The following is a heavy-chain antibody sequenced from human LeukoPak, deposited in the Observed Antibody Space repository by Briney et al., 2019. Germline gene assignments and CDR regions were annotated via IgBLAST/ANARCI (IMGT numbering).Heavy chain of an antibody. J-gene: IGHJ5*02. V-gene: IGHV1-69*04. Sequence: ASVKVSCKASGGTFSSYAISWVRQAPGQGLEWMGRIIPIFGIANCAQKFQGRVTITADKSTSTAYMELSSLRSEDTAVYYCARAGYCSGGSCPVSWFDPWGQGTLVTVSS. CDR3: ARAGYCSGGSCPVSWFDP. D-gene: IGHD2-15*01. CDR2: IIPIFGIA. CDR1: GGTFSSYA.